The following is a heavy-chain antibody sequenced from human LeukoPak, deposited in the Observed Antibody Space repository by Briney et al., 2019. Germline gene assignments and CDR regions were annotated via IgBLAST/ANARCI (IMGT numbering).Heavy chain of an antibody. V-gene: IGHV4-59*08. CDR2: IYYTGST. J-gene: IGHJ4*02. CDR3: ARQSGGGSYYYFDY. Sequence: SETLSLTCTVSGGSISGYYWTWIRQPPGKGLEWIAYIYYTGSTNYNPSFKSRVTISLDTSKTQFSLKLTSVTAADTAVYYCARQSGGGSYYYFDYWGQGTLVTVSS. D-gene: IGHD1-26*01. CDR1: GGSISGYY.